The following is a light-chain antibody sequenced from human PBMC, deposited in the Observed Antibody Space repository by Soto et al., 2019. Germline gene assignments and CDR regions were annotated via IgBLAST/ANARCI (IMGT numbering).Light chain of an antibody. V-gene: IGKV3-11*01. Sequence: IVLTQSPATLSLSPGKRATLSCRASQNISNYLIWYQQKPGQAPRLLIYDVSNRAAGIPARFSGSGSGTDFTLTISSLQPEDFAIYYCQQSYSTPPTFGQGTRLEIK. CDR1: QNISNY. J-gene: IGKJ5*01. CDR3: QQSYSTPPT. CDR2: DVS.